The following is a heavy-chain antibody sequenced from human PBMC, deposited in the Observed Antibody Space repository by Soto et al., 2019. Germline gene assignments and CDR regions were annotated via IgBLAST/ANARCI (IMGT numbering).Heavy chain of an antibody. CDR1: AYSFAGYW. Sequence: GQSLKISCKGSAYSFAGYWITWVRQKPGKGLEWMGRIDPSDSQTYYSPSFRGHVTISVTKSITTVFLQWSSLRASDTAMYYCARQIYDSDTGPNFQYSFDSWGQGTPVTVSS. CDR3: ARQIYDSDTGPNFQYSFDS. V-gene: IGHV5-10-1*01. CDR2: IDPSDSQT. D-gene: IGHD3-16*01. J-gene: IGHJ4*02.